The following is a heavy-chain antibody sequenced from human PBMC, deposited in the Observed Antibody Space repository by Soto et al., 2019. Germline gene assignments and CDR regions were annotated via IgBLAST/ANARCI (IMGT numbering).Heavy chain of an antibody. CDR2: IIPIFGTA. Sequence: QVQLVQSGAEVKKPGSSVKVSCKASGGTFSSYVISWVRQAPGQGLEWMGGIIPIFGTANYAQKFQGRVTITADESTCTAYMELSSLRSQDTAVYYCARGGGSYYDSSGYYYFDYWGQGTLVTFSS. CDR3: ARGGGSYYDSSGYYYFDY. J-gene: IGHJ4*02. D-gene: IGHD3-22*01. V-gene: IGHV1-69*01. CDR1: GGTFSSYV.